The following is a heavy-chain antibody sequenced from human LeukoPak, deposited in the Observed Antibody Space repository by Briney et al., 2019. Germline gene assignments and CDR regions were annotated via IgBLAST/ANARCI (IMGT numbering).Heavy chain of an antibody. J-gene: IGHJ4*02. Sequence: GASVKVSCKASGYTFTTYGVSWVRQAPGQGLEWMGWISGYDGNTNYAQKLQGRVTMTTDTSTSTAYMELRSLRSDDTAVYYCAASGWSKPYYFDSWGQGTLVTVSS. CDR2: ISGYDGNT. V-gene: IGHV1-18*01. CDR3: AASGWSKPYYFDS. CDR1: GYTFTTYG. D-gene: IGHD6-19*01.